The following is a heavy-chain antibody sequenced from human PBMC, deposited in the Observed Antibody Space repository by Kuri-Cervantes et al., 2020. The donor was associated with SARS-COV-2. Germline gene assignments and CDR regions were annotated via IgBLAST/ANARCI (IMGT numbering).Heavy chain of an antibody. J-gene: IGHJ5*02. D-gene: IGHD6-6*01. CDR3: ARDKRNHWSIASATDP. Sequence: GGSLRLSCAASGFTFSSYWMSWVRQAPGKGLEWVANIKQDGSEKYYVDSVKGRFTISRDNAKNSLYLQMNSLRAEDTAVYYCARDKRNHWSIASATDPWGQGTLVTVSS. V-gene: IGHV3-7*01. CDR1: GFTFSSYW. CDR2: IKQDGSEK.